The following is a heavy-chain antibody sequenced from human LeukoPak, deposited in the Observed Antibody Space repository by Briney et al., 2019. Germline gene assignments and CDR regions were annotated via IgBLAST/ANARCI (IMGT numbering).Heavy chain of an antibody. CDR2: ISSSSSTI. CDR3: AREGRWFEFDY. J-gene: IGHJ4*02. CDR1: GFTLSSYS. D-gene: IGHD3-10*01. Sequence: PGGSLRLSCAASGFTLSSYSMNWVRQAPGKGLEWVSYISSSSSTIYYADSVKGRFTISRDNAKNSLYLQMNSLRAEDTAVYYCAREGRWFEFDYWGQGTLVTVSS. V-gene: IGHV3-48*01.